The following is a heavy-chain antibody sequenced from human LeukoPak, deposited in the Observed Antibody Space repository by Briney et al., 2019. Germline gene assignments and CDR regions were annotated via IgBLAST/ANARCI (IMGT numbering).Heavy chain of an antibody. Sequence: ASVKVSCKASGYTFTGYYMHWLRQAPGQGLEWMGWINPNSGGTNYAQKFHGRVTMTRDTSISTAYMELSSLRSEDTAVYYCASMPYYDSSGYQYYYYGMDVWGQGTTVTVSS. CDR2: INPNSGGT. CDR1: GYTFTGYY. CDR3: ASMPYYDSSGYQYYYYGMDV. J-gene: IGHJ6*02. D-gene: IGHD3-22*01. V-gene: IGHV1-2*02.